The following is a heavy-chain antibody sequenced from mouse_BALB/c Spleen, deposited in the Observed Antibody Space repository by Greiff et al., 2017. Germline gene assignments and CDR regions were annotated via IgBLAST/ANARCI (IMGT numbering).Heavy chain of an antibody. CDR2: IDPANGNT. CDR1: GFNIKDTY. Sequence: VQLQQSGAELVKPGASVKLSCTASGFNIKDTYMHWVKQRPEQGLEWIGRIDPANGNTKYDPKFKGKATLTADKSSSTAYMQLSSLTSVDSAVYFCAREAYYYGSSAYYAMDYWGQGTSVTVSS. CDR3: AREAYYYGSSAYYAMDY. J-gene: IGHJ4*01. V-gene: IGHV14-3*02. D-gene: IGHD1-1*01.